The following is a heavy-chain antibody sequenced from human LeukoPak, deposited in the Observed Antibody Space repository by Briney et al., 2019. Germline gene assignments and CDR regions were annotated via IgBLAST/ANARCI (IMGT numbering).Heavy chain of an antibody. CDR2: ISYDGSNK. J-gene: IGHJ4*02. CDR1: GFTFSSYA. V-gene: IGHV3-30-3*01. CDR3: ARDWERDYYDSSGYLDY. Sequence: GRSLRLSCAASGFTFSSYAMHWVRQAPGKGLEWVAVISYDGSNKYYADSVKGRFTISRDNSKNTLYLQMNSLRAEDTAVYYCARDWERDYYDSSGYLDYWGQETLVTVSS. D-gene: IGHD3-22*01.